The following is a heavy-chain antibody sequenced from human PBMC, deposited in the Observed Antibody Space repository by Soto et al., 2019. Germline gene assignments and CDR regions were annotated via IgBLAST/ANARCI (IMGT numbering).Heavy chain of an antibody. V-gene: IGHV4-38-2*01. Sequence: SETLSLTCVVSGYAISRGYYWGWIRQPPGKGLEWIGSINHSGSTYYNPSLKSRVTISVDTSKNQISLRLSSVTAADTAVYYCTRAAGRTISIFGEVIMSNWFDPWGQGTLVTVSS. CDR1: GYAISRGYY. D-gene: IGHD3-3*01. CDR3: TRAAGRTISIFGEVIMSNWFDP. CDR2: INHSGST. J-gene: IGHJ5*02.